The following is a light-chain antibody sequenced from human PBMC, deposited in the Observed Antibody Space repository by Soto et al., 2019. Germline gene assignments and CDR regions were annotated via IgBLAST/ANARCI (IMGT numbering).Light chain of an antibody. CDR2: SND. Sequence: QSVLTQPPSASGTPGQRVIVSCSGSSSNIGNNPVNWYHQLPGAAPRLLIYSNDQRPSGVPDRFYGFRSGISASLAIGGLQSEDEADYYCGAWDDSLSAYVFGTGTKLTVL. J-gene: IGLJ1*01. V-gene: IGLV1-44*01. CDR3: GAWDDSLSAYV. CDR1: SSNIGNNP.